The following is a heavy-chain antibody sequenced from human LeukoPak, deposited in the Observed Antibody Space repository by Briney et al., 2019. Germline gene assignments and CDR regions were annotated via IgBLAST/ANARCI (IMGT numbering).Heavy chain of an antibody. J-gene: IGHJ6*03. CDR3: ARGSGLGIAARVYYYYYYMDV. CDR1: GGSISSSSYY. CDR2: INHSGST. D-gene: IGHD6-6*01. V-gene: IGHV4-39*07. Sequence: PSETLSLTCTVSGGSISSSSYYWGWIRQPPGKGLEWIGEINHSGSTNYNPSLKSRVTISVDTSKNQFSLKLSSVTAADTAVYYCARGSGLGIAARVYYYYYYMDVWGKGTTVTVSS.